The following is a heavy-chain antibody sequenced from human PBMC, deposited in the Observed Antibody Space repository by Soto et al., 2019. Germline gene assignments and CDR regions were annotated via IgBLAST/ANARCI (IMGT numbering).Heavy chain of an antibody. Sequence: QVQLVESGGGVVHPGRSLRLXXXXXAFTFSDYAMHWVRQATGKGLEWVAVVAYDGRSKYYADSVKGRFTISRANSMTTVYLQMNSLRDEDTAMYYCARDDILVIPGGSYNYGMDVWGHGTTVTVSS. V-gene: IGHV3-30*04. J-gene: IGHJ6*02. CDR1: AFTFSDYA. CDR3: ARDDILVIPGGSYNYGMDV. D-gene: IGHD2-2*01. CDR2: VAYDGRSK.